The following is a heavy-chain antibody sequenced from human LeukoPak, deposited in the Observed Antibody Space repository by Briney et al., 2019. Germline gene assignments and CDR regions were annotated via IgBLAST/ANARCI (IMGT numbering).Heavy chain of an antibody. CDR2: IRYDGSNK. Sequence: PGGSLRLSCAASGFTFSSYGMHWVRQAPGKGLEWVAFIRYDGSNKYYADSVKGRFTISRDNSKNTLYLKMNSLRAEDTAAYYCAKDTRSRGSSGWYYGYFDYWGQGTLVTVSS. J-gene: IGHJ4*02. CDR1: GFTFSSYG. D-gene: IGHD6-19*01. CDR3: AKDTRSRGSSGWYYGYFDY. V-gene: IGHV3-30*02.